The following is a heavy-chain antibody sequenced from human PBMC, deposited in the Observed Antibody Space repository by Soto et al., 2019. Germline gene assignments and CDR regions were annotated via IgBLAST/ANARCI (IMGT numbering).Heavy chain of an antibody. J-gene: IGHJ4*02. D-gene: IGHD2-15*01. Sequence: QVQLVESGGGVVQPGRSLRLSCAASGFTFSSYGMHWVRHAPGKGLEWVAVIWYDGSNKYYADSVKGRFTISRDNSKNTLYLQMNSLRAEGTAVYYCARDGYCSGGSCYSVPVFDYWGQGTLVTFSS. CDR2: IWYDGSNK. CDR3: ARDGYCSGGSCYSVPVFDY. CDR1: GFTFSSYG. V-gene: IGHV3-33*01.